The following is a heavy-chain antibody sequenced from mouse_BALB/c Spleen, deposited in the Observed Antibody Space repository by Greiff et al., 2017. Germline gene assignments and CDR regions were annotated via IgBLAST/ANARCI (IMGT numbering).Heavy chain of an antibody. J-gene: IGHJ4*01. D-gene: IGHD1-2*01. V-gene: IGHV1S126*01. CDR2: IHPSDSET. CDR3: ASSLRREAMDY. CDR1: GYSFTSYW. Sequence: QVQLKESGAELMKPGASVKISCKASGYSFTSYWMNWVKQRPGQGLEWIGMIHPSDSETRLNQKFKDKATLTVDKSSSTAYMQLSSPTSEDSAVYYCASSLRREAMDYWGQGTSVTVSS.